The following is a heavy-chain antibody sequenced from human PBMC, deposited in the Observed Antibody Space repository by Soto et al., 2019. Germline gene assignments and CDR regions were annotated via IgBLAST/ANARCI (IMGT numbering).Heavy chain of an antibody. CDR3: ARRQQPSLRDCVGDWFDP. V-gene: IGHV3-30-3*01. J-gene: IGHJ5*02. CDR2: ISYDGSSK. Sequence: QVQLVESGGGVVQPGRSLRLSCAASGFTFSNYAMHWVRQAPGKGLEWVSVISYDGSSKTYGDSVNGRFTISRDNSKRTLYLQMNSLRPEYTAVYYCARRQQPSLRDCVGDWFDPWGQGTLVTVSS. D-gene: IGHD2-21*02. CDR1: GFTFSNYA.